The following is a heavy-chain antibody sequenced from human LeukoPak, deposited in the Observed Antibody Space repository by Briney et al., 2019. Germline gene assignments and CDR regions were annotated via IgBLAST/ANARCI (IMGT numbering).Heavy chain of an antibody. Sequence: QPGGSLRLSCAASGFTFSSYWMHWVRQVPGRGLLWVSRINSDGSNTRHADSVKGRFTISRDNAKNTLYLQMYSLRAEDTAVYYCARDLELVYYDSSGYDYWGQGTLVIVSS. V-gene: IGHV3-74*01. D-gene: IGHD3-22*01. J-gene: IGHJ4*02. CDR3: ARDLELVYYDSSGYDY. CDR2: INSDGSNT. CDR1: GFTFSSYW.